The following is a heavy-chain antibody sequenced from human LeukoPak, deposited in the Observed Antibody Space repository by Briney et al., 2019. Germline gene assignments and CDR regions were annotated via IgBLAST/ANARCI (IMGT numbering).Heavy chain of an antibody. J-gene: IGHJ4*02. CDR3: TAGLGLTNDDS. V-gene: IGHV3-15*01. D-gene: IGHD2-8*01. Sequence: PGGSLRLSCGASGFTFNRAWMSWVRQTPGKGLEWVGRIKENSVGGTIDYAAPVQGRFTISRDDSKNTVYLEMNSLKTEDTAVYYCTAGLGLTNDDSWGQGTLVTVSS. CDR2: IKENSVGGTI. CDR1: GFTFNRAW.